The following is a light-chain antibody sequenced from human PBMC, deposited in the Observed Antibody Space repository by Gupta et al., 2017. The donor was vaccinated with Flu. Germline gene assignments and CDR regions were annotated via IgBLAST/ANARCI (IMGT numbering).Light chain of an antibody. CDR1: QSISSY. V-gene: IGKV1-39*01. CDR2: AAS. CDR3: QQSYSTPPST. Sequence: DFQMTQSPSSLSASVGDRVTITCRASQSISSYLNWYQQKPGKAAKLLIYAASSLQSGVPSRFSSGGSGADFTLTISSLQPADVATYYCQQSYSTPPSTFGQGTRLEIK. J-gene: IGKJ5*01.